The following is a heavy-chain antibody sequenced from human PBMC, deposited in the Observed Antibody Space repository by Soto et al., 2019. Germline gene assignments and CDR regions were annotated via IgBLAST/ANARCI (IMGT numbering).Heavy chain of an antibody. V-gene: IGHV6-1*01. CDR2: TYYRSKWYN. J-gene: IGHJ4*02. D-gene: IGHD6-19*01. CDR3: TRDRHSSAWYRSDY. CDR1: GDSVSSNSAF. Sequence: PSQTLSLTCAISGDSVSSNSAFWNWIRQSPSRGLEWLGRTYYRSKWYNDYAVSVKSRITINPDTSKNQFSLQLNSVTPEDTAVYYCTRDRHSSAWYRSDYWGQGTLVIVSS.